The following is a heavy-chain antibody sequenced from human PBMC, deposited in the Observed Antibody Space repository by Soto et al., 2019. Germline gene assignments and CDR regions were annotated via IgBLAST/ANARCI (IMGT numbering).Heavy chain of an antibody. CDR2: VSSSGGTT. V-gene: IGHV3-23*01. CDR1: GFIFSSYG. J-gene: IGHJ4*02. Sequence: EVQLLESGGGLVQPGGSLRLSCAASGFIFSSYGMTWVRQAPGKGLEWVSGVSSSGGTTVYADSVKGRFTISRDNSKNTLHLKMNSLRAEDTAVYYCAKAGSGWYWDWGQGTLVTVSS. CDR3: AKAGSGWYWD. D-gene: IGHD6-19*01.